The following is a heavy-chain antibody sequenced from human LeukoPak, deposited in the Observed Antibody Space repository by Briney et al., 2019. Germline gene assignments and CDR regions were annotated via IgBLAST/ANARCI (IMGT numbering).Heavy chain of an antibody. Sequence: PSETLSLTCTVSGVSISSSNSYWGWIRQPPEKGLEWIGSIYYTGNTYYNASLKSRVTISIDTSNNQISLRLISVTATDTAMYYCARQTGSGLFTLPGGQGTLVTVSS. CDR1: GVSISSSNSY. CDR3: ARQTGSGLFTLP. CDR2: IYYTGNT. V-gene: IGHV4-39*01. J-gene: IGHJ4*02. D-gene: IGHD3/OR15-3a*01.